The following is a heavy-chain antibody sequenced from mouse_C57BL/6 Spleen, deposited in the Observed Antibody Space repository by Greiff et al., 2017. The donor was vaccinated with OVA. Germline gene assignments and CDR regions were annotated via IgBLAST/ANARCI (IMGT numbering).Heavy chain of an antibody. CDR2: IDPSDSYT. CDR3: ARRLIYYGSSYGCDY. V-gene: IGHV1-50*01. J-gene: IGHJ2*01. CDR1: GYTFTSYW. Sequence: QVQLQQPGAELVKPGASVKLSCKASGYTFTSYWMQWVKQRPGQGLEWIGEIDPSDSYTNYNQKFKGKATVTVDTSSSTAYMQLSSLTSEDSAVYNCARRLIYYGSSYGCDYWGQGTTLTVSS. D-gene: IGHD1-1*01.